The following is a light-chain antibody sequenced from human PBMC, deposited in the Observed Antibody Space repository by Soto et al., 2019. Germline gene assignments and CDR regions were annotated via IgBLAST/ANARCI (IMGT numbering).Light chain of an antibody. CDR2: DAS. CDR3: QQRSNWPPLT. J-gene: IGKJ4*01. CDR1: QSVSTY. Sequence: EIVLTQSPGTLSLSPGERATLSCRASQSVSTYLAWYQQKPGQAPRLLVYDASNRATGIPARFSGSGSGTDFTLTISSLETEDFAVYYCQQRSNWPPLTFGGGTKVEIK. V-gene: IGKV3-11*01.